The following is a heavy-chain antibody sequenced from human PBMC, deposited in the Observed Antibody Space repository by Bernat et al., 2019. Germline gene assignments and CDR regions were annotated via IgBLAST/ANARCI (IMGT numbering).Heavy chain of an antibody. Sequence: QVQLVQSGAEVKKPGASVKVSCKASGYTFTGYYMHWVRPAPGQGLEWMGRINPNSGGTNYAKKFQGRVTRTRDTSISTAYMELSRLRSDDTAVYYCARYYWDDAFDIWGQGTVVTVSS. V-gene: IGHV1-2*06. CDR1: GYTFTGYY. CDR3: ARYYWDDAFDI. J-gene: IGHJ3*02. CDR2: INPNSGGT. D-gene: IGHD2/OR15-2a*01.